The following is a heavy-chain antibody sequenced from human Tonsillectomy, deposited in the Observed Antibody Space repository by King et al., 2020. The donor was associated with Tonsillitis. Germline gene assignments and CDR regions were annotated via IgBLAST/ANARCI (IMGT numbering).Heavy chain of an antibody. Sequence: VHLVESGGGVVQPGRSLRLSCAASGFTFSSYGMHWVRQAPGKGLEWVAVIWYDGSNKNYADSGKGRFTISRDNSKNTQYLQMNSLRAVDTAVFYCARDQSCSSTSCYSYYYYYGMDVWGQGTTVTVSS. J-gene: IGHJ6*02. CDR2: IWYDGSNK. CDR3: ARDQSCSSTSCYSYYYYYGMDV. V-gene: IGHV3-33*01. D-gene: IGHD2-2*01. CDR1: GFTFSSYG.